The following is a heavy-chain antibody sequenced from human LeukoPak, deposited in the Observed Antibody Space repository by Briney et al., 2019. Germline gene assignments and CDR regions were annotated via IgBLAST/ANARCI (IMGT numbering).Heavy chain of an antibody. D-gene: IGHD2-2*02. CDR1: GFTFSDYY. CDR2: ISGSGSTT. Sequence: GGSLRLSCAASGFTFSDYYMSWIRQAPGKGLEWVSYISGSGSTTYYADSVKGRFTISTDNAKNSLYLQMNSLRVEDTAVYYCAREEGGDCSRTSCYTSSWGQGTQVTVST. V-gene: IGHV3-11*01. J-gene: IGHJ4*02. CDR3: AREEGGDCSRTSCYTSS.